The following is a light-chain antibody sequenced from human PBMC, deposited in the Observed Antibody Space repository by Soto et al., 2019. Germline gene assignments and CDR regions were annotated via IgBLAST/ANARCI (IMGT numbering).Light chain of an antibody. V-gene: IGKV1-5*01. J-gene: IGKJ2*01. CDR3: QQYNSYSPYT. CDR2: DAS. Sequence: DIQMTQSPSTLSASVGDRVTITCRASQRISSWLAWYQQKPGKAPKLLIYDASSLESGVPSRFSGSGSGTEFTLTISSLQPDDFAPYYCQQYNSYSPYTFGQGTKLEIK. CDR1: QRISSW.